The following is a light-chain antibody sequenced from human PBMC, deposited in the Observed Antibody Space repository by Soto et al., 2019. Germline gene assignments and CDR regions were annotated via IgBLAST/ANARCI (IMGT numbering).Light chain of an antibody. CDR1: SSDVGGYKY. Sequence: HSALTQPASVSGSPGQSITISCTGSSSDVGGYKYVSWYQQHPDKAPKLIIYDVTYRPSGISNRFSGSKSGNTASLTISGLQAEDEADYFCSSYTSSNIVVFGGGTTVTVL. J-gene: IGLJ2*01. CDR3: SSYTSSNIVV. CDR2: DVT. V-gene: IGLV2-14*03.